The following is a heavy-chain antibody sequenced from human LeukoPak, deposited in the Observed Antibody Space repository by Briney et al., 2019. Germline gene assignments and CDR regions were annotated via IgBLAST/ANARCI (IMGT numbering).Heavy chain of an antibody. Sequence: PGGSLRLSCAASGFTFSDYYMSWLRQAPGKGLEWVANIKQDGSEKYYVDSVKGRFTISRDNAKNSLYLQMNSLRAEDTAVYYCARSPPSWLYYFDYWGQGTLVTVSS. CDR3: ARSPPSWLYYFDY. CDR2: IKQDGSEK. V-gene: IGHV3-7*01. CDR1: GFTFSDYY. J-gene: IGHJ4*02. D-gene: IGHD5-12*01.